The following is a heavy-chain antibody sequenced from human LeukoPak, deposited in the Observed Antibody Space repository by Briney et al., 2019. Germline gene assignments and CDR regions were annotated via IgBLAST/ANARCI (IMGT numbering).Heavy chain of an antibody. CDR2: IYYSGST. J-gene: IGHJ5*02. D-gene: IGHD6-19*01. V-gene: IGHV4-30-4*01. CDR1: GGSISSGDYY. CDR3: ARVRIGIAVVGDWFDP. Sequence: PSETLSLTCTVSGGSISSGDYYWSWIRQPPGKGLEWIGYIYYSGSTYYNPSLKSRVTISVDTSKNQFSLKLSSVTAADTAVYYCARVRIGIAVVGDWFDPWGQGTLVTVSS.